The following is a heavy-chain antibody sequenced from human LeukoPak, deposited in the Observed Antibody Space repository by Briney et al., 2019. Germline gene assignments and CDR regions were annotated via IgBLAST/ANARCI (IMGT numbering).Heavy chain of an antibody. J-gene: IGHJ5*02. CDR1: GGSISSSSYY. Sequence: PSETLSLTXTVSGGSISSSSYYWGWIGQPPGKGLEWIGSIYYSGSTYYNPSLKSRVTISVDTSKNQFSLKLSSVTAADTAVYYCARLGGGGIAALMDNWFDPWGQGTLVTVSS. CDR2: IYYSGST. V-gene: IGHV4-39*01. CDR3: ARLGGGGIAALMDNWFDP. D-gene: IGHD6-13*01.